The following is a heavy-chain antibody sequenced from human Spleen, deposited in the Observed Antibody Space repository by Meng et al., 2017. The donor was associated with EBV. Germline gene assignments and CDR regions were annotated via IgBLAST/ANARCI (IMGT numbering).Heavy chain of an antibody. CDR3: ARDSGVRGE. Sequence: QLRGSGPGLVKPLETLSLTCTVSAGSVIRDNYYWSWIRQPPGKGLEYIGYVYGAGSPNYNPSLKSRVTISMDTSKIQVSLKLAAVTAADTAVYYCARDSGVRGEWGQGTLVTVSS. V-gene: IGHV4-61*01. J-gene: IGHJ4*02. CDR2: VYGAGSP. CDR1: AGSVIRDNYY. D-gene: IGHD2-15*01.